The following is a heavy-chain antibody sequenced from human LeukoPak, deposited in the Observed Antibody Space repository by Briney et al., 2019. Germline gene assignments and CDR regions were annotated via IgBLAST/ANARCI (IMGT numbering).Heavy chain of an antibody. CDR1: GFTFTSSA. Sequence: SVKVSCEASGFTFTSSAVQWVRQARGQRLEWIGWIVVGSGNTNYAQKFQERVTITRDMSTSTAYMELSSLRSEDTAVYYCAAGLGESSGYYYVFGLSWGQGTLVTVSS. J-gene: IGHJ5*02. V-gene: IGHV1-58*01. CDR2: IVVGSGNT. D-gene: IGHD3-22*01. CDR3: AAGLGESSGYYYVFGLS.